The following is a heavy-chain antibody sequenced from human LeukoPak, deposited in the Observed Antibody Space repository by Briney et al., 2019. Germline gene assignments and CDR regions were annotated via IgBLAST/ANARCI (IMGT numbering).Heavy chain of an antibody. Sequence: ASVKVSCKASGYTFTSYGISWVRQAPGQGLEWMGWISAYNGNTNYAQKLQGRVTMTTDTSTSTAYMELRSLRSDDAAVYYCARVRPVAATRLYYYGMDVWGQGTTVTVSS. V-gene: IGHV1-18*01. J-gene: IGHJ6*02. CDR3: ARVRPVAATRLYYYGMDV. CDR1: GYTFTSYG. CDR2: ISAYNGNT. D-gene: IGHD2-15*01.